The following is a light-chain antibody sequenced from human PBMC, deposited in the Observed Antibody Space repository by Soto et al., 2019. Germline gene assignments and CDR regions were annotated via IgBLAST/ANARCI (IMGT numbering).Light chain of an antibody. CDR1: QSISSW. CDR2: QAS. J-gene: IGKJ1*01. V-gene: IGKV1-5*03. Sequence: DIQMTQSPSTLSAFLGDSVTIXXRASQSISSWLAWYQQKPGKAPKIXVYQASTLESGVPLRFSGSGSGTEFTLTINSLQSDDFATYYCQQYESYSWTFGQGTKVDIK. CDR3: QQYESYSWT.